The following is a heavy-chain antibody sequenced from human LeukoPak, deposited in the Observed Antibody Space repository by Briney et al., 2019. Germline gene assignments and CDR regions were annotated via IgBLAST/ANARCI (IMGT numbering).Heavy chain of an antibody. CDR3: AREVSAYGMDV. CDR1: GGSISSYY. CDR2: IYYSGST. D-gene: IGHD1-14*01. Sequence: SETLSLTCTVSGGSISSYYWSWIRQPPGKGLEWIGYIYYSGSTNYNPSLKSRVTIPVDTSKNQFSLKLSSVTAADTAVYYCAREVSAYGMDVWGQGTTVTVSS. V-gene: IGHV4-59*01. J-gene: IGHJ6*02.